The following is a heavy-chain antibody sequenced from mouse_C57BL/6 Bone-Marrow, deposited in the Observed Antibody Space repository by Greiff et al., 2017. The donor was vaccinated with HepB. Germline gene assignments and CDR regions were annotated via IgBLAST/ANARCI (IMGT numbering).Heavy chain of an antibody. V-gene: IGHV14-2*01. J-gene: IGHJ3*01. Sequence: EVQLQQSGAEPVKPGASVKLSCTASGFNIKDYYMHWVKQRTEQGLEWIGRIDPEDGETKYAPKFQGKATITADTSSNTAYLQLSSLTSEDTAVYYCARSEGSTMITTGDLAYWGQGTLVTVSA. D-gene: IGHD2-4*01. CDR2: IDPEDGET. CDR3: ARSEGSTMITTGDLAY. CDR1: GFNIKDYY.